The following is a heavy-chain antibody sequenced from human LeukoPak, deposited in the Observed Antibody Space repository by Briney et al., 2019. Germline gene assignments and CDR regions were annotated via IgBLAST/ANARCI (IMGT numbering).Heavy chain of an antibody. CDR1: GGSISSYY. CDR2: IYTSGST. J-gene: IGHJ6*03. Sequence: SETLSLTCTVSGGSISSYYWSWLRQPAGKGLEWFGGIYTSGSTNYNPSLKSRVTMSVDTSKNQFSLKLSSVTAADTAVYYCAGPSGIVVVPAAIRKNYYYMDVWGKGTTVTVSS. V-gene: IGHV4-4*07. D-gene: IGHD2-2*01. CDR3: AGPSGIVVVPAAIRKNYYYMDV.